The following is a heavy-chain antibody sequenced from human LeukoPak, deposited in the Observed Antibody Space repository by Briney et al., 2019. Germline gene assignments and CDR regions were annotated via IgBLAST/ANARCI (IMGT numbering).Heavy chain of an antibody. D-gene: IGHD2-2*01. CDR1: GFTFSNHA. J-gene: IGHJ4*02. V-gene: IGHV3-13*01. CDR2: IGTAGDT. Sequence: PGGSLRLSCATSGFTFSNHAMHWVRQATGKGLEWVSAIGTAGDTFYPGSVKGRFTISRDNAKNSLFLQMNSLRAEDTAVYYCARDSSTYAGPPDYWGQGTLVTVSS. CDR3: ARDSSTYAGPPDY.